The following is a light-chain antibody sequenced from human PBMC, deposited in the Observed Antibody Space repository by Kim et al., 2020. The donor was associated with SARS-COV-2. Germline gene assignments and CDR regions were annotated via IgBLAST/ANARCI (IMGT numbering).Light chain of an antibody. CDR1: QSISSW. V-gene: IGKV1-5*03. CDR3: QQYNSYLLT. CDR2: KAS. J-gene: IGKJ4*01. Sequence: GVVRYRGTISCRASQSISSWLAWYQQKPGKAPKLLIYKASILESGVPSRISCSGSGTEFTLTISSLQPDDFATYYCQQYNSYLLTFGGGTKVDIK.